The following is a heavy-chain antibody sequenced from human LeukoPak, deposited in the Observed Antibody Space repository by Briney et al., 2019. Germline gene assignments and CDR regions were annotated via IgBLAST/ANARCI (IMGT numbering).Heavy chain of an antibody. CDR2: IWFDGNKK. Sequence: GGSLTLSCAASGLTFSSYDAHWVRQAPGKGLEWVALIWFDGNKKDYVDSVKGRFTISRDNSKKTLYLQMNSLRAEDTALYYCARKYYPPSGGAFGMDVWGQGTTVTVSS. CDR3: ARKYYPPSGGAFGMDV. D-gene: IGHD3-10*01. V-gene: IGHV3-33*08. CDR1: GLTFSSYD. J-gene: IGHJ6*02.